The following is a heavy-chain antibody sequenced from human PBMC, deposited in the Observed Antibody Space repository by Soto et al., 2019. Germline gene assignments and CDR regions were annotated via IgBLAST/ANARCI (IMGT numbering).Heavy chain of an antibody. CDR2: IYYSGST. CDR3: ARDPGPPGWEDYWYFDL. J-gene: IGHJ2*01. V-gene: IGHV4-59*01. D-gene: IGHD6-19*01. CDR1: GGSISSYY. Sequence: SETLSLTCTVSGGSISSYYWSWIRQPPGKGLEWIGYIYYSGSTNYNPSLKSRVTISVDTSKNQFSLKLSSVTAADTAVYYCARDPGPPGWEDYWYFDLWGRGTLVTAPQ.